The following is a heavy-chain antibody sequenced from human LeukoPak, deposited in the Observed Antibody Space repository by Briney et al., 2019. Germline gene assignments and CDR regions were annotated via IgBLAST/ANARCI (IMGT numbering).Heavy chain of an antibody. Sequence: GGSLRLSCAASGFTFSTYSMHWVRQAPGKGLEWVSSIRSGSTYINYADSVKGRFTISRDDAKKSLYLQMNSLRAEDTAVYYCAKDGDSSGWYYFDYWGQGTLVTVSS. CDR1: GFTFSTYS. J-gene: IGHJ4*02. V-gene: IGHV3-21*01. D-gene: IGHD6-19*01. CDR2: IRSGSTYI. CDR3: AKDGDSSGWYYFDY.